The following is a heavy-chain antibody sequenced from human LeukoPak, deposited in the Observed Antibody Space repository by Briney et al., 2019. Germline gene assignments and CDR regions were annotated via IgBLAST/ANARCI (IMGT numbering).Heavy chain of an antibody. V-gene: IGHV3-23*01. D-gene: IGHD1-1*01. J-gene: IGHJ4*02. CDR2: ISGSGGST. Sequence: GGSLRLSCAASGFTFSSYAMSWVRQAPGKGLEWVSGISGSGGSTYYADSVKGQFTISRDNSKNTLFLQMNSLRADDTAVYYCAKDGTPGSLVGVTDLDNWGQGTLVTVSS. CDR1: GFTFSSYA. CDR3: AKDGTPGSLVGVTDLDN.